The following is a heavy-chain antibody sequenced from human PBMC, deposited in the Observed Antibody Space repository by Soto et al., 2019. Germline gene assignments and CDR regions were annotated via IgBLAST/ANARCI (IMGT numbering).Heavy chain of an antibody. J-gene: IGHJ5*02. CDR1: GGSISSGGYY. CDR3: ASYRLRLWFDP. CDR2: IYYSGST. D-gene: IGHD4-17*01. Sequence: SETLSLTCTVSGGSISSGGYYWSWIRQHPGKGLEWIGYIYYSGSTYYNPSLKSRVTISVDTSKNRFSLKLSSVTAADTAVYYCASYRLRLWFDPWGQGTLVTVSS. V-gene: IGHV4-31*03.